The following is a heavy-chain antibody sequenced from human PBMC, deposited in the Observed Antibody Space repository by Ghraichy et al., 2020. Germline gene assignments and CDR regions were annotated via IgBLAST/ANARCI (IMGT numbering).Heavy chain of an antibody. J-gene: IGHJ6*02. CDR1: GFTFRSYA. CDR2: ISTRSTYK. D-gene: IGHD4-23*01. V-gene: IGHV3-21*01. CDR3: ARDVGFDNSAGGLDV. Sequence: GESLNISCAASGFTFRSYAMNWVRQAPGKGLEWVSSISTRSTYKNYAASVKGRFTVSRDNAKNSLFLQMDSLRADDTAVYYCARDVGFDNSAGGLDVWGHGTWVIVSS.